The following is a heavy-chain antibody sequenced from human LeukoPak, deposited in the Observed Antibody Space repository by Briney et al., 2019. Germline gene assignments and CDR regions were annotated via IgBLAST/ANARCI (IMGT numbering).Heavy chain of an antibody. CDR3: ARGLYFEYSSSSAPRGMDV. Sequence: ASVKVSCKASGYTFTSYDINWVRQATGQGLEWMGWMNPNSGNTGYAQKFQGRVTTTRNTSISTAYMELSSLRSEDTAVYYCARGLYFEYSSSSAPRGMDVWGQGTTVTVSS. V-gene: IGHV1-8*01. J-gene: IGHJ6*02. CDR1: GYTFTSYD. CDR2: MNPNSGNT. D-gene: IGHD6-6*01.